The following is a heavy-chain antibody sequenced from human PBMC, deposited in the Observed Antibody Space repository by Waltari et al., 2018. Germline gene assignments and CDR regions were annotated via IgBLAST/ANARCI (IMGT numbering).Heavy chain of an antibody. J-gene: IGHJ5*02. CDR3: ARGGVQGVIIDDNWFDP. D-gene: IGHD3-10*01. V-gene: IGHV1-2*02. Sequence: QVQLVQSGAEVKKPGASVKVSCKASGYIFPGYYIHWVRQAPGQGLQWMGWINPKGGGTYYAQKFQGRVTMTRDTSISTAYMELISLRSDDTAVYYCARGGVQGVIIDDNWFDPWGQGTLVTVSS. CDR1: GYIFPGYY. CDR2: INPKGGGT.